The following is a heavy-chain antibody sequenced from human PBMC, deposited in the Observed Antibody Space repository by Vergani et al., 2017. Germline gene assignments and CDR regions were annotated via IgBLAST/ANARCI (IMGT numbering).Heavy chain of an antibody. CDR2: IYHSGST. J-gene: IGHJ3*02. Sequence: QLQLQESGSGLVKPSQTLSLTCAVSGGSISSGGYSWSWIRQPPGKGLEWIGYIYHSGSTYYNPSLKSRVTISVDRSKNQFSLKLSSVTAADTAVYYCTRSSGYDYDDKVDAFDIWGQGTMVTVSS. CDR3: TRSSGYDYDDKVDAFDI. D-gene: IGHD5-12*01. V-gene: IGHV4-30-2*01. CDR1: GGSISSGGYS.